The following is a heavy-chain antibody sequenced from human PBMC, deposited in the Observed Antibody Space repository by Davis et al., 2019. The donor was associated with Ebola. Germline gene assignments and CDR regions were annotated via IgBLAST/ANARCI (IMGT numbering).Heavy chain of an antibody. CDR2: IYYSGST. V-gene: IGHV4-59*08. CDR1: GGSISSYY. Sequence: MPSETLSLTCTVSGGSISSYYWSWIRQPPGKGLEWIGYIYYSGSTNYNPSLKSRVTIYIDTSKNQFSLRLRSETAADTAIYYCARLRDYYDGSGYAFDIWGQGTMVSVSS. D-gene: IGHD3-22*01. CDR3: ARLRDYYDGSGYAFDI. J-gene: IGHJ3*02.